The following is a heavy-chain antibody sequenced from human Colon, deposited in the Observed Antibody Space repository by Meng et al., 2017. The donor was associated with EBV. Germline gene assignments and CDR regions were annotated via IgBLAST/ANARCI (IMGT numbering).Heavy chain of an antibody. J-gene: IGHJ2*01. CDR1: GGSSSSSNW. Sequence: QVQLQERGPGLVNPSETLSFTFAVSGGSSSSSNWWGWVRQSPEKGLEWIGEIFHSGLTNYNPSLQSRVTISVDKSKNQFSLEVTSVTAADTAIYYCMRDLLVLEKNEVWGRGTLVTVSS. CDR3: MRDLLVLEKNEV. V-gene: IGHV4-4*02. D-gene: IGHD1-1*01. CDR2: IFHSGLT.